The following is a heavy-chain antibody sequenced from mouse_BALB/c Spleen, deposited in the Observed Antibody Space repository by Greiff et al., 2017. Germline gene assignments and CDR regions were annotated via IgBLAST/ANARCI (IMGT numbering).Heavy chain of an antibody. D-gene: IGHD2-14*01. CDR1: GYTFTNYW. Sequence: VQLQQSGAELVRPGTSVKISCKASGYTFTNYWLGWVKQRPGHGLEWIGDIYPGGGYTNYNEKFKGKATLTADTSSSTAYMQLSSLTSEDSAVYVCARYYRYDMWYFDVWGAGTTVTVSS. V-gene: IGHV1-63*02. J-gene: IGHJ1*01. CDR2: IYPGGGYT. CDR3: ARYYRYDMWYFDV.